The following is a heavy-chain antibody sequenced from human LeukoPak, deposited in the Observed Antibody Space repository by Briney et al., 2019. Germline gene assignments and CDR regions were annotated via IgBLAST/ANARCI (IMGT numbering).Heavy chain of an antibody. J-gene: IGHJ4*02. CDR3: ARGSGRRDTRRAPSFDY. CDR2: IYYSGST. D-gene: IGHD3-10*01. CDR1: GYSISSGYY. Sequence: KPSETLSLTCTVSGYSISSGYYWSWIRQPPGKGLEWIGYIYYSGSTNYNPSLQSRVTISVDTSKNQFSLKLSSVTAADTAVYYCARGSGRRDTRRAPSFDYWGQGTLVTVSS. V-gene: IGHV4-59*12.